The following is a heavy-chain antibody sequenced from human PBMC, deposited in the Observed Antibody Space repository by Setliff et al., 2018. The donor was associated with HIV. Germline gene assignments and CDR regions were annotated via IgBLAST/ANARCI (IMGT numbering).Heavy chain of an antibody. V-gene: IGHV4-34*01. CDR2: INHSGST. D-gene: IGHD3-22*01. Sequence: SETLSLTCAVYGGSFSGYYWSWIRQPPGKGVEWIGEINHSGSTNNNPSLKSRVTISVNTSKNQFSLKLSSVTAADTAVYYCARGGTITMIVVGYFDSWGQGTLVTVSS. J-gene: IGHJ4*02. CDR1: GGSFSGYY. CDR3: ARGGTITMIVVGYFDS.